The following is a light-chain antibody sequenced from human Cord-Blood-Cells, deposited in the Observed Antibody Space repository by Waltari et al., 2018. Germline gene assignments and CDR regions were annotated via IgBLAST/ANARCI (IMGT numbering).Light chain of an antibody. CDR3: QQSYSTPPWT. CDR1: QSISSY. V-gene: IGKV1-39*01. Sequence: DIQMTQYPSSPSASVGDRVVMPCRASQSISSYLNWYQQKPGKAPKLLIYAASSSQSGVPSRFSGSGSGTDFTLTISSLQPEDFATYYCQQSYSTPPWTFGQGTKVEIK. CDR2: AAS. J-gene: IGKJ1*01.